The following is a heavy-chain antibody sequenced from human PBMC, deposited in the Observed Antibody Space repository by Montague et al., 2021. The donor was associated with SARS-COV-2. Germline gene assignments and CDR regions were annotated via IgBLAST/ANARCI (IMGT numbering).Heavy chain of an antibody. D-gene: IGHD3-10*01. J-gene: IGHJ3*02. CDR2: IYTTGRT. CDR1: GGSISSGSYY. CDR3: ASERAYDYGSGTYPGGFDI. V-gene: IGHV4-61*02. Sequence: SQTLSLTCTVSGGSISSGSYYWSWIRQPAGKGLEWIGRIYTTGRTNYNPSLKSRVTISVDASKNQFSLKLSSVTAADTAAYYCASERAYDYGSGTYPGGFDIWGQGTMVTVSS.